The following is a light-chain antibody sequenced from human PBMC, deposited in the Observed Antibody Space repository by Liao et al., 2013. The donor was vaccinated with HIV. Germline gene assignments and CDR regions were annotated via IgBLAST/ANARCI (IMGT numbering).Light chain of an antibody. Sequence: SYELTQPPSVSVSPGQTASITCSGDRLGDKFVCWYQQKPGQSPVLVIYQDSKRPSGIPERFSGSNSRNTATLTISGTQAMDEADYYCQAWDSSTAVFGTGTNVTVL. CDR1: RLGDKF. V-gene: IGLV3-1*01. CDR2: QDS. CDR3: QAWDSSTAV. J-gene: IGLJ1*01.